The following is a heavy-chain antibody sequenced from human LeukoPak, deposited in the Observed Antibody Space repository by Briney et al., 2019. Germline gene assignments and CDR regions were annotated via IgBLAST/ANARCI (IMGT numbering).Heavy chain of an antibody. J-gene: IGHJ4*02. CDR2: IYYSGST. CDR1: GGSISSYY. D-gene: IGHD3-10*01. V-gene: IGHV4-59*01. Sequence: SETLSLTCTVSGGSISSYYWSWIRQPPGKGLEWIGYIYYSGSTNYNPSLKSRVTISVDTSKNQFSLKLSSVTAADTAVYYCARGRGFGDDYFDYWGQGTLVTVSS. CDR3: ARGRGFGDDYFDY.